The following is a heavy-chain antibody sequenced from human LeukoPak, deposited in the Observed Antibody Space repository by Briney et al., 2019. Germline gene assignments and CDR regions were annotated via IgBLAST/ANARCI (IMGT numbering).Heavy chain of an antibody. J-gene: IGHJ1*01. CDR1: GFTFSSYW. D-gene: IGHD6-13*01. CDR3: ARPSGIAAAGTGYFQH. V-gene: IGHV3-7*01. CDR2: IKQDGSEK. Sequence: GSLRLSCAASGFTFSSYWMSWVRQAPGKGLEWVANIKQDGSEKYYVDSVKGRFTISRDNAKNSLYLQMNSLRAEDTAVYYCARPSGIAAAGTGYFQHWGQGTLVTVSS.